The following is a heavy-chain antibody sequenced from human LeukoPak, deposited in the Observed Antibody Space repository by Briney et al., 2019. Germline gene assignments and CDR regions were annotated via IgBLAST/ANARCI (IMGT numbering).Heavy chain of an antibody. D-gene: IGHD2-2*02. CDR2: ISAYNGNT. Sequence: ASVNVSCKASGYTFTSYGISWVRQAPGQGLEWMGWISAYNGNTNYAQKLQGRVTMTTDTSTSTAYMELRSLRSDDTAVYYCARVQPLLYPFDYWGQGTLVTVSS. J-gene: IGHJ4*02. CDR3: ARVQPLLYPFDY. CDR1: GYTFTSYG. V-gene: IGHV1-18*01.